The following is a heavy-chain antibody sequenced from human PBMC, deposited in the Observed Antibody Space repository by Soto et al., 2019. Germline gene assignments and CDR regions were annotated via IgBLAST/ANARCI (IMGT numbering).Heavy chain of an antibody. J-gene: IGHJ6*02. D-gene: IGHD2-15*01. CDR3: ARALRGVVVVAAREMDV. CDR1: GGSISSDY. CDR2: IYYTGST. V-gene: IGHV4-59*01. Sequence: QVQLQESGPGLVKPSETLSLTCSVPGGSISSDYWSWIRQPPGKGLEWIGYIYYTGSTNYNPSLKSPVTISVDTSKNQFALNLRSVTAAGTAVYYWARALRGVVVVAAREMDVWGQGTTVTVSS.